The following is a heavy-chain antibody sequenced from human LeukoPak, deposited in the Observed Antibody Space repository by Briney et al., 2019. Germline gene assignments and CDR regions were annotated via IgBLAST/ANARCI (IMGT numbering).Heavy chain of an antibody. CDR1: GFSFTTYW. CDR2: INQDGTEE. D-gene: IGHD3-10*01. CDR3: AKLAKYFYGSETYYFFEH. Sequence: GGSLRLSCAASGFSFTTYWMSWVRQAPGKGLEWVANINQDGTEEYYVDSVKGRFTISRDNAKSSLYLQMNSLRVEDTAVYYCAKLAKYFYGSETYYFFEHWGQGTPVTASS. V-gene: IGHV3-7*01. J-gene: IGHJ4*02.